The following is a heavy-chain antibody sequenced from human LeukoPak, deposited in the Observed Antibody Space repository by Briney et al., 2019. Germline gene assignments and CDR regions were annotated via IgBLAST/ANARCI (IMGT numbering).Heavy chain of an antibody. V-gene: IGHV4-59*01. CDR3: ARDSRRELLHAFDI. Sequence: SETLSLTCTISGGSISTYYWSWIRQPPGKGLEWIGYIYYSGITNYNPSLKSRVTISVDTSKNQFSLKLSSVTAADTAVYYCARDSRRELLHAFDIWGQGTMVTVSS. J-gene: IGHJ3*02. D-gene: IGHD1-26*01. CDR2: IYYSGIT. CDR1: GGSISTYY.